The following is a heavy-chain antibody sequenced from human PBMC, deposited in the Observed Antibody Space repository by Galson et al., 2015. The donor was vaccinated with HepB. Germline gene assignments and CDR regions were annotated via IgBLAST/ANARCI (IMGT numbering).Heavy chain of an antibody. D-gene: IGHD2-15*01. Sequence: SVKVSCKASGYTFTNYGITWVRQAPGQGLEWMGWISAYNADTKYTQKLQGRVIMTTDRSTNTTHMELRSLRSDDTAVYYCAKGGCSGGSCYHDAFDVWGQGTMVTVSS. J-gene: IGHJ3*01. CDR3: AKGGCSGGSCYHDAFDV. CDR2: ISAYNADT. V-gene: IGHV1-18*04. CDR1: GYTFTNYG.